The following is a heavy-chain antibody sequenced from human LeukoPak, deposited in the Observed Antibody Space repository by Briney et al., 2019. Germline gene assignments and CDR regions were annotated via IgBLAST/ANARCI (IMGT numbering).Heavy chain of an antibody. Sequence: NPSETLSLTCSVSGVGITGFHWTWLRQSPGKGLGWIGYIHYSGITSYKPSLKSRVAISIDTPKKQFSLKMRSVTAADTAVYYCARGYCSGTSCYHAGYNYYGLDVWGQGTTVTVS. J-gene: IGHJ6*02. CDR2: IHYSGIT. CDR3: ARGYCSGTSCYHAGYNYYGLDV. CDR1: GVGITGFH. D-gene: IGHD2-15*01. V-gene: IGHV4-59*01.